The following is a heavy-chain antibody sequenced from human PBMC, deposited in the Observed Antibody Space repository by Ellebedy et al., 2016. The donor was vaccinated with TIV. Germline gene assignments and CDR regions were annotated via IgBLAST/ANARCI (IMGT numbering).Heavy chain of an antibody. D-gene: IGHD6-19*01. CDR3: ARDQGWAVPGTTRFDY. CDR2: IKQEGYEQ. CDR1: GFTFSSYW. J-gene: IGHJ4*02. V-gene: IGHV3-7*01. Sequence: PGGSLRLSCVASGFTFSSYWMSWVRQAPGKGLEWVASIKQEGYEQSYVDSVEGRFTISRDNAKNSLYLQMIRLRAEETAVYYCARDQGWAVPGTTRFDYWGQGTLVTVSS.